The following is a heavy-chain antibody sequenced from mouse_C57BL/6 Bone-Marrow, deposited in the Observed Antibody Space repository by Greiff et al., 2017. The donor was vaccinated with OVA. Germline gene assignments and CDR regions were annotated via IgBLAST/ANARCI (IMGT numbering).Heavy chain of an antibody. CDR2: IRNKPNGSTT. J-gene: IGHJ2*01. Sequence: EVQVVESGGGLVQPGDSLSLSCAASGFTFTNYYMSWVRQPPGKALEWLAFIRNKPNGSTTEYSASLKGRFTISRDNSQSILYLQMNAIRAEDSATYYCARYKGRVAVDYFDYWGQGTALTVSS. CDR3: ARYKGRVAVDYFDY. CDR1: GFTFTNYY. V-gene: IGHV7-3*01. D-gene: IGHD1-1*01.